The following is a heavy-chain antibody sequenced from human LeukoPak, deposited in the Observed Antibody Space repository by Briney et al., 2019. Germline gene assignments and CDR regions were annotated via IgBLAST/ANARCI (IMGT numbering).Heavy chain of an antibody. CDR3: ARGTPGSYLGY. J-gene: IGHJ4*02. Sequence: ASVRVSCKASGYTFTAYYMHWVRQAPGQGLEWMGWINPNSGGTNYAQKFKGWVTLTRDTSINTTYMELSRLASDVTAVYFCARGTPGSYLGYWGQGTLVTVSP. CDR1: GYTFTAYY. D-gene: IGHD3-16*02. V-gene: IGHV1-2*04. CDR2: INPNSGGT.